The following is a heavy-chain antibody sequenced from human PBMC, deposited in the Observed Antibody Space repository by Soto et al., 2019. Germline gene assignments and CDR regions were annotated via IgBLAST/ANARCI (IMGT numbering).Heavy chain of an antibody. V-gene: IGHV1-3*01. Sequence: QVQLVQSGAEVKKPGASVKVSCKASGYTFTSYAMHWVRQAPGQRLEWMGWINAGNGNTKYSQKFQGRVTITRDTSASTAYMELSSLRSEDTAVYYCARDADILTAGWFDPWGQGTLVTVSS. CDR1: GYTFTSYA. CDR2: INAGNGNT. J-gene: IGHJ5*02. D-gene: IGHD3-9*01. CDR3: ARDADILTAGWFDP.